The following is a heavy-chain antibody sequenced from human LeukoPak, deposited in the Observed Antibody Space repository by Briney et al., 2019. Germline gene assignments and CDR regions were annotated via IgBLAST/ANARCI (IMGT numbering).Heavy chain of an antibody. V-gene: IGHV3-7*01. J-gene: IGHJ4*02. Sequence: PGGSLRLSCAASGFTFSSYWMSWVRQAPGEGLEWVANIKQDGSEKYYVDSVKGRFTISRDNAKNSLYLQMNSLRAEDTAVYYCARSITIFGVVIRSFDYWGQGTLVTVSS. CDR2: IKQDGSEK. D-gene: IGHD3-3*01. CDR3: ARSITIFGVVIRSFDY. CDR1: GFTFSSYW.